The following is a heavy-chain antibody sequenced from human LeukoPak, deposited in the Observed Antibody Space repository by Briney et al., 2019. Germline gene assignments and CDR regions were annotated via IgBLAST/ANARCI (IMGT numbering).Heavy chain of an antibody. J-gene: IGHJ5*02. CDR1: GGSISSSSYY. V-gene: IGHV4-39*01. CDR2: IYYSGST. D-gene: IGHD3-16*01. Sequence: SETLSLTCTVSGGSISSSSYYWGWIRQPPGKGLEWIGSIYYSGSTYYNPSLKSRVTISVDTSKNQFSLKLSSVTAADTAVYYCARHSRYVWGSPNWFDPWGQGTLVTVSS. CDR3: ARHSRYVWGSPNWFDP.